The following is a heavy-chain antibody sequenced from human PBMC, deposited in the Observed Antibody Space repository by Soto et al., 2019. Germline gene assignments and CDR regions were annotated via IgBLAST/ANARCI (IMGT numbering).Heavy chain of an antibody. Sequence: PSQTLSLTCAISGASVSSNGVAWNWIRQSPSRGLEWLGRTYYASKWNNNYSTSVKSRITINPDTSKNQFSLQLHFVTPEDTAVYYCARGRKSAFDYWGQGTLVTVCS. CDR2: TYYASKWNN. V-gene: IGHV6-1*01. CDR3: ARGRKSAFDY. J-gene: IGHJ4*02. CDR1: GASVSSNGVA.